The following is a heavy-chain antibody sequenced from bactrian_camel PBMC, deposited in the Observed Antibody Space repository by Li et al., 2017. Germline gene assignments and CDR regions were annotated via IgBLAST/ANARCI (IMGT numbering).Heavy chain of an antibody. Sequence: HVQLVESGGGLVQAGGSLRLSCTVSGLTFADHAMAWFRQTPGKEREGVSCVSWSGGTTYYADSVKGRFTVSRDNAKNTVYLQMNSLKPEDTGVYYCAAQEDQRIPMRVFDCWGQGTQV. CDR2: VSWSGGTT. CDR3: AAQEDQRIPMRVFDC. D-gene: IGHD3*01. CDR1: GLTFADHA. V-gene: IGHV3S60*01. J-gene: IGHJ4*01.